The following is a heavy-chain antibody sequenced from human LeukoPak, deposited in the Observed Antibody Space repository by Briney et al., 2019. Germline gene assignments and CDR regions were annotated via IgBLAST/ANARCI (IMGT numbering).Heavy chain of an antibody. V-gene: IGHV3-30*02. Sequence: PGGSLRLSCAASGFTFRLFGMHWVRQAPGKGLEWVAFIRYDGSNKYYADSVKGRFTISRDNSKNTLYLQMNSLRAEDTAVYYCAKETSNGSGSYFDYWGQGTLVTVSS. D-gene: IGHD3-10*01. CDR2: IRYDGSNK. J-gene: IGHJ4*02. CDR1: GFTFRLFG. CDR3: AKETSNGSGSYFDY.